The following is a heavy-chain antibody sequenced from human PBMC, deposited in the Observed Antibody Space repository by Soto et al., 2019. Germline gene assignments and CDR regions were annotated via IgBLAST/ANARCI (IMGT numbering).Heavy chain of an antibody. J-gene: IGHJ4*02. CDR1: GYSFIDYY. V-gene: IGHV1-2*02. D-gene: IGHD5-12*01. Sequence: QVQLVQSGAEVKKPGASVKVSCRTSGYSFIDYYVHWVRQAPGQGLEWVGWVNPNSGAANYAEKFQGRVTMPRDRSINTVSMELTGLRSDDTAIYYCARWMDEVATHDSWGQGTLVTVYS. CDR2: VNPNSGAA. CDR3: ARWMDEVATHDS.